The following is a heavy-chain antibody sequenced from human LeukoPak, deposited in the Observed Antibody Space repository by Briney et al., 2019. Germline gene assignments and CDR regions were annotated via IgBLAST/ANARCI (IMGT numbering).Heavy chain of an antibody. Sequence: GGSLRLSCAASGFTFSSYGMHWVRQAPGKGLEWVAVISYDGSNKYYADSVKGRFTISRDNSKNTLSLQMNSLRAEDTAIYYCAKDRSSTLWYFDYWGQGTLVTVSS. J-gene: IGHJ4*02. D-gene: IGHD2-2*01. CDR2: ISYDGSNK. V-gene: IGHV3-30*18. CDR1: GFTFSSYG. CDR3: AKDRSSTLWYFDY.